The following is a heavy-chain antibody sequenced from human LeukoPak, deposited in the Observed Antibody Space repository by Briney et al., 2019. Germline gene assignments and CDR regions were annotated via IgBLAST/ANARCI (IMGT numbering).Heavy chain of an antibody. CDR3: ARGVWYYYDSSGYYFDY. D-gene: IGHD3-22*01. Sequence: PSETLSLTCAVYGGSFSGYYWSWIRQPPGKGLEWIGSIYHSGSTYYNPSLKSRVTISVDTSKNQFSLKLSSVTAADTAVYYCARGVWYYYDSSGYYFDYWGQGTLVTVSS. CDR1: GGSFSGYY. V-gene: IGHV4-34*01. CDR2: IYHSGST. J-gene: IGHJ4*02.